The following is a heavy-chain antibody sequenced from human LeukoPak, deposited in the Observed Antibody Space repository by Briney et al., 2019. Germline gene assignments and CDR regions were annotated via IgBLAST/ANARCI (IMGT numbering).Heavy chain of an antibody. V-gene: IGHV1-18*01. J-gene: IGHJ4*02. D-gene: IGHD3-22*01. CDR2: ISAYNGNT. CDR3: ARDPPYHYDSSGYYSRTGKFDY. CDR1: GYTFTSYG. Sequence: ASVKVSCKASGYTFTSYGISWVRQAPGQGLEWMGWISAYNGNTNYAQNLQGRVTMTIDTSTSTAYMELRSLRSDDTAVYYCARDPPYHYDSSGYYSRTGKFDYWGQGTLVTVSS.